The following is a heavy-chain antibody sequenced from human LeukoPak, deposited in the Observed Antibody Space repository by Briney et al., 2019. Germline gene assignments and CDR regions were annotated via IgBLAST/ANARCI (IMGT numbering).Heavy chain of an antibody. V-gene: IGHV3-48*03. CDR1: GFTFSSFE. CDR2: MSNSGRTI. CDR3: ARDVGSGWFDY. Sequence: GGSLRLSCAASGFTFSSFEMNWVRQAPGKGLEWVSYMSNSGRTIYYTDSVKGRFTISRDNAKNSLYLQMNSLRAEDTAVYYCARDVGSGWFDYWGQGTLVTVSP. D-gene: IGHD6-19*01. J-gene: IGHJ4*02.